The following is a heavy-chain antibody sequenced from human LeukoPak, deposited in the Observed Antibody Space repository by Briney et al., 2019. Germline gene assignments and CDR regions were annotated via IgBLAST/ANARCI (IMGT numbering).Heavy chain of an antibody. Sequence: PSETLSLTCTVSGGSISSSSYYWGWIRQPPGKGLEWIGSIYYSGSTYYNPSLKSRVTISVDTSKNQFSLKLSSVTAADTAVYYCARVPVVVAATLFDYWGQGTLVTASS. D-gene: IGHD2-15*01. CDR3: ARVPVVVAATLFDY. V-gene: IGHV4-39*01. CDR2: IYYSGST. CDR1: GGSISSSSYY. J-gene: IGHJ4*02.